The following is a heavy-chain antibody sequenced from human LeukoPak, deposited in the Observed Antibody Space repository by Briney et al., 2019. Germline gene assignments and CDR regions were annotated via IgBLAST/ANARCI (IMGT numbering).Heavy chain of an antibody. J-gene: IGHJ4*02. D-gene: IGHD5-24*01. CDR1: GFTFSSYW. CDR2: IKQDGSEK. Sequence: GGSLRLSCAASGFTFSSYWMTWVRQAPGKGLEWVANIKQDGSEKYYVDSVRGRFTISRDNAKNSLYLQMNSLRAEDTAVYYCAGGRDVYRYWGQGTLVTVSS. CDR3: AGGRDVYRY. V-gene: IGHV3-7*01.